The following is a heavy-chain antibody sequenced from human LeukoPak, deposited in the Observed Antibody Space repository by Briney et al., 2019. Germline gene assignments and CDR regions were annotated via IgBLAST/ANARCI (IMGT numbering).Heavy chain of an antibody. CDR3: ARDLIYIVPAAIGYYYMDV. CDR2: MNPNSGNT. D-gene: IGHD2-2*01. CDR1: GYTFTSYD. Sequence: GASVKVSCKASGYTFTSYDINWVRQATGQGLVWMGWMNPNSGNTGYAQKFQGRVTITRNTSISTAYMELSRLRSDDTAVYYCARDLIYIVPAAIGYYYMDVWGKGTTVTVSS. J-gene: IGHJ6*03. V-gene: IGHV1-8*03.